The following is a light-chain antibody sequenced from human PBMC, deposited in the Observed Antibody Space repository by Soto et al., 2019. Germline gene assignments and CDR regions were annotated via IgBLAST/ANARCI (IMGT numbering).Light chain of an antibody. J-gene: IGKJ4*01. V-gene: IGKV1-9*01. CDR2: AVF. CDR1: QDISNF. CDR3: QQLDSYPLT. Sequence: DIQFTQSPSFLSASVGDRVTLNCRASQDISNFLAWFQQKPGRAPKLLIYAVFTLQSGVPSRFSGSGSGAEFTLTISSLQPEDFATYYCQQLDSYPLTFGGGTKVDIK.